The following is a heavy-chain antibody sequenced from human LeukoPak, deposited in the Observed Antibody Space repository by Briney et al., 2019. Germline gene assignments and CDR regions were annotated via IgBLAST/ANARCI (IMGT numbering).Heavy chain of an antibody. V-gene: IGHV3-30*02. CDR3: AKSYYDSSGYRGDFEN. CDR2: IRHDGSSK. CDR1: GFTFSSYG. Sequence: GGSLRLSCAASGFTFSSYGMHWVRQAPGKGLEWVAFIRHDGSSKYYADSVKGRFTISRENSKNTLYLQMNSLRAEDTAVYYCAKSYYDSSGYRGDFENWGQGTLVTVSS. J-gene: IGHJ4*02. D-gene: IGHD3-22*01.